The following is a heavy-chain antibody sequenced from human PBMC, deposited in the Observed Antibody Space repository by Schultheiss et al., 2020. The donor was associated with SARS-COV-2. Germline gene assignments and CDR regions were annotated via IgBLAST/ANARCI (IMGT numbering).Heavy chain of an antibody. CDR1: GYTFTGYY. D-gene: IGHD3-22*01. Sequence: ASVKVSCKASGYTFTGYYMHWVRQAPGQGLEWMGRINPNSGGTNYAQKFQGRVTMTRDTSISTAYMELSRLRSDDTAVYYCARHGGLGSGYYSRGYYYYGMDVWGQGTTVTVSS. J-gene: IGHJ6*02. CDR3: ARHGGLGSGYYSRGYYYYGMDV. CDR2: INPNSGGT. V-gene: IGHV1-2*06.